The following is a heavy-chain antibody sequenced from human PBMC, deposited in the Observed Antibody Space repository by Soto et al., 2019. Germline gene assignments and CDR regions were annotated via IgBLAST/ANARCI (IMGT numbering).Heavy chain of an antibody. V-gene: IGHV3-11*01. Sequence: PGGSLRLSCAASGFTFSDYYMRWIRQAPGKGLEWVSYISSSGNAIYSVDSVKGRFTISRDNAKNSLYLQMNSLRAEDTAIYYCARGYSSRWSYNWFDPWGQGTLVTVSS. CDR2: ISSSGNAI. CDR3: ARGYSSRWSYNWFDP. CDR1: GFTFSDYY. J-gene: IGHJ5*02. D-gene: IGHD6-13*01.